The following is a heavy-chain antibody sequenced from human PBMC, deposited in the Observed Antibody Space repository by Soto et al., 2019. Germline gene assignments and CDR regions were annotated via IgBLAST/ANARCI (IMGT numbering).Heavy chain of an antibody. V-gene: IGHV2-70*11. CDR2: IDWDDDK. D-gene: IGHD3-10*01. CDR1: GFSLSTSGMC. CDR3: ARIRYYGSGSSYYIDY. Sequence: SGPTLVNPTQTLTLTCTFSGFSLSTSGMCVSWIRQPPGKALEWLARIDWDDDKYYRTSLKTRLTISKDTSKNQVVLTMTNMDPVDTATYYCARIRYYGSGSSYYIDYWGRGTLVTVSS. J-gene: IGHJ4*02.